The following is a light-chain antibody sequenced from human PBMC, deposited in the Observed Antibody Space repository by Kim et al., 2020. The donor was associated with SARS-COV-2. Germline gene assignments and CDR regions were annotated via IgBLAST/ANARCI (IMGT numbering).Light chain of an antibody. CDR1: QNIGSY. CDR3: QQSFSTPQLS. V-gene: IGKV1-39*01. CDR2: SAS. J-gene: IGKJ4*01. Sequence: SIGDRVTITCRASQNIGSYLIWYQQKPGKAPKLLIYSASSLDSGVPSRFSGGGSGTDFTLTISSLQSEDFATYYCQQSFSTPQLSFGGGTKVDIK.